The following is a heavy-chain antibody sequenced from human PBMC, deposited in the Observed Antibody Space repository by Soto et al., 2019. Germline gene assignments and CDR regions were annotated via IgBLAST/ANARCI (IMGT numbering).Heavy chain of an antibody. CDR3: AVDRRVPYYDIVTAGSFDI. J-gene: IGHJ3*02. V-gene: IGHV1-58*02. D-gene: IGHD3-9*01. CDR2: IVVGSGNT. Sequence: SVKVSCKASGFTFTSSAMQWVRQARGQRLEWIGWIVVGSGNTNYAQKFQERVTITRDMSTSTAYMELSSLRSEDTAVYYCAVDRRVPYYDIVTAGSFDIWGQGTMVTVS. CDR1: GFTFTSSA.